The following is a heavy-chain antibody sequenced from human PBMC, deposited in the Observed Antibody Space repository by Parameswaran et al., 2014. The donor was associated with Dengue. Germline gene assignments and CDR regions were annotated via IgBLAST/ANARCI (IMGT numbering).Heavy chain of an antibody. CDR3: ARTYYYDSSGYSYYFDY. J-gene: IGHJ4*02. D-gene: IGHD3-22*01. V-gene: IGHV3-11*01. Sequence: RWIRQPPGKGLEWVSYISSSGSTIYYADSVKGRFTISRDNAKNPLYLQMNSLRAEDTAVYYCARTYYYDSSGYSYYFDYWGQGTLVTVSS. CDR2: ISSSGSTI.